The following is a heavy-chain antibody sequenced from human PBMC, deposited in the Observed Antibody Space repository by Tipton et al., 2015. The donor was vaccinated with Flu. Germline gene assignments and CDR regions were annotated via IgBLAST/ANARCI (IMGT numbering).Heavy chain of an antibody. V-gene: IGHV1-8*01. CDR2: MKPRSGNV. J-gene: IGHJ4*02. D-gene: IGHD6-19*01. Sequence: QSGAEVKKPGASVKVSCETSGYTFTSYDINWARQATGQGPEWMGWMKPRSGNVGYAKKFQGRFTLTRSTSISTAYIELSGLTSDDTAVYYCATGLSSGWVWGQGTLVTVSS. CDR1: GYTFTSYD. CDR3: ATGLSSGWV.